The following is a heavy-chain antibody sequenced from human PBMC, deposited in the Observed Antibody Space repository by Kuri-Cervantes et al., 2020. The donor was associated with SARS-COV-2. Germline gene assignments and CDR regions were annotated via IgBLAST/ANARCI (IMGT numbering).Heavy chain of an antibody. CDR2: MNPNSGNT. CDR3: ARTGGANYYDSSGYYN. Sequence: ASVKVSCKASGYTFTSYDINWVRQATGQGLEWMGWMNPNSGNTGYAQKFQGRVTMTRNTSISTAHMELSSLRSEDTAVYYCARTGGANYYDSSGYYNWGQGTLVTVSS. J-gene: IGHJ4*02. V-gene: IGHV1-8*01. D-gene: IGHD3-22*01. CDR1: GYTFTSYD.